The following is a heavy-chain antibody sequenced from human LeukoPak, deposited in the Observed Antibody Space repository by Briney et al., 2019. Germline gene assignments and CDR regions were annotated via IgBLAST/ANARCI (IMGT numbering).Heavy chain of an antibody. Sequence: ASVKVSCKVSGYTLTELSMHWVRQAPGKGLEWMGGFDPEDGETIYAQKFQGRVTMTEDTSTDTAYMELSSLRSEDTAVYYCAGVLQLIAVADTRPRPIDYWGQGTLVTVSS. CDR2: FDPEDGET. CDR3: AGVLQLIAVADTRPRPIDY. J-gene: IGHJ4*02. CDR1: GYTLTELS. D-gene: IGHD6-19*01. V-gene: IGHV1-24*01.